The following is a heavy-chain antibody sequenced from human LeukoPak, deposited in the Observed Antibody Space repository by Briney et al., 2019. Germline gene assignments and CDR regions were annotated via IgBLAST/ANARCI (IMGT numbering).Heavy chain of an antibody. CDR1: GFSLSTNGMC. V-gene: IGHV2-70*11. J-gene: IGHJ4*02. D-gene: IGHD4-17*01. CDR3: ARIRVHYGDYVFDY. CDR2: IDWDDDT. Sequence: SGPTLVKPTQTLTLTCAFSGFSLSTNGMCVSWIRQPPGKALEWLARIDWDDDTYYRTSLKTRLTISKDTSKNQVVLTMTNMDPVDTATYYCARIRVHYGDYVFDYWGQGTLVTVSS.